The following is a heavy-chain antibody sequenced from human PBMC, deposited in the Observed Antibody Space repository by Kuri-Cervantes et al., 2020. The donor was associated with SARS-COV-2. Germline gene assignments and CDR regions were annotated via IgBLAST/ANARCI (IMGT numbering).Heavy chain of an antibody. D-gene: IGHD2-21*01. J-gene: IGHJ3*02. Sequence: ASVKVSCKVSGYTLTELSMHWVRQAPGKGLEWMGGFDPEDGETIYAQKFQGRVTMTEDTSTDTAYMELSSLRSEDTAVYYCATAYCGVDCYSRADAFDIWGQGTMVTVSS. CDR3: ATAYCGVDCYSRADAFDI. CDR1: GYTLTELS. V-gene: IGHV1-24*01. CDR2: FDPEDGET.